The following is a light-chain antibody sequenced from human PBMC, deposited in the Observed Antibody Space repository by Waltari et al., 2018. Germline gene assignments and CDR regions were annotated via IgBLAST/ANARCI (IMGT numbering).Light chain of an antibody. V-gene: IGLV1-47*01. J-gene: IGLJ3*02. Sequence: QSVLTQPPSASGTPGQRVTISCSGSSSNLGSNFVCWYQHLPGTAPNLLIYRNKQRPSGVPDQSSGSKSGASASLAMSELRSEDGAEYVCAAWDDSLTVRFGGGTKLTVL. CDR2: RNK. CDR1: SSNLGSNF. CDR3: AAWDDSLTVR.